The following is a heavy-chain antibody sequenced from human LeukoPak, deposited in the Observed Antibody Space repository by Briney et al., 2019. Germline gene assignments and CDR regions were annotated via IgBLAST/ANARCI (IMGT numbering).Heavy chain of an antibody. CDR3: ARDAESPGTTMTTYHYYMDV. CDR1: GFTFSSCW. J-gene: IGHJ6*03. Sequence: GGSLRLSCAASGFTFSSCWMSWVRQAPGKGLEWVANIKQDGSEKYYVDSVKGRFTVSRDNAKNSLYLQMNSLRDEDTAVYYCARDAESPGTTMTTYHYYMDVWGKGTTVTISS. V-gene: IGHV3-7*01. D-gene: IGHD4-17*01. CDR2: IKQDGSEK.